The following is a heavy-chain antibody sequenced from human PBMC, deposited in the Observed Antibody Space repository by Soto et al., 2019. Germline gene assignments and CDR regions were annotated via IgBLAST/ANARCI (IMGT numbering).Heavy chain of an antibody. CDR1: GYSFTSYW. V-gene: IGHV5-10-1*01. D-gene: IGHD1-26*01. Sequence: PGESLKISCKGSGYSFTSYWISWVRQMPGKGLEWMGRIDPSDSYTNYSPSFQGHVTISADKSISTAYLQWSSLKASDTAMYYCARFPRGPDSGSYYKDYWGQGTLVTVSS. CDR2: IDPSDSYT. J-gene: IGHJ4*02. CDR3: ARFPRGPDSGSYYKDY.